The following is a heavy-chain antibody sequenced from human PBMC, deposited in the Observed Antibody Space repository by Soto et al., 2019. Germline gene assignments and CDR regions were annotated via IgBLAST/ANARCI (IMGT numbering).Heavy chain of an antibody. CDR2: TYYRSKWYN. CDR3: ARDLRYCSGGSCPFDY. Sequence: KQSQTLSLTCAISGDSVSSNSAAWNWIRQSPSRGLEWLGRTYYRSKWYNDYAVSVKSRITINPDTSKNQFSLQLNSVTPEDTAVYYCARDLRYCSGGSCPFDYWGQGTLVTVSS. D-gene: IGHD2-15*01. CDR1: GDSVSSNSAA. V-gene: IGHV6-1*01. J-gene: IGHJ4*02.